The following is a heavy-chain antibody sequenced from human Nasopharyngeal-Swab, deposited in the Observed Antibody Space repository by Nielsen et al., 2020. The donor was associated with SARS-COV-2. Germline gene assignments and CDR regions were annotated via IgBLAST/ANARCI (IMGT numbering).Heavy chain of an antibody. J-gene: IGHJ4*02. CDR2: ISYDGSNK. CDR1: GFTFSSYS. Sequence: GESLKISCAASGFTFSSYSIRWVRQAPGKGLEWVAVISYDGSNKYYTDSVKGRFTISRDNSKNTLYLQMNSLRAEDTAVYYCARVAPVAGTGFDYWGQGTLVTVSS. D-gene: IGHD6-19*01. V-gene: IGHV3-30*04. CDR3: ARVAPVAGTGFDY.